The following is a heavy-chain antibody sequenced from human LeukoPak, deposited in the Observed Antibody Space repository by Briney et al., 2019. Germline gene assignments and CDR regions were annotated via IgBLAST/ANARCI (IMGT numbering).Heavy chain of an antibody. V-gene: IGHV3-21*01. D-gene: IGHD6-13*01. Sequence: GGSLRLSCAASGFTLSSYSMNWVRQAPGKGLEWVSSISSSSSYIYYADSMKGRFTISRDNAKNSLYLQMNSLRAEDTAVYYCARVIAAADYYFDYWGQETLVTVSS. CDR2: ISSSSSYI. CDR3: ARVIAAADYYFDY. J-gene: IGHJ4*02. CDR1: GFTLSSYS.